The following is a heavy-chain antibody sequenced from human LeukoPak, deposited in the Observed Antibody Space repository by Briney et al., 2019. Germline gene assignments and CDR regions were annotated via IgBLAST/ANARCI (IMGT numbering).Heavy chain of an antibody. V-gene: IGHV4-39*07. CDR3: ARDIDDVGALLDY. D-gene: IGHD1-26*01. Sequence: SETLSLTCTISDDPISSNRYFWAWIRQPPGKGLEWLASINYNWRTFYNPSLQSRLTISIDTAKRQFSLKLTSVTAADTALYYCARDIDDVGALLDYWGQGTLVTVSS. CDR1: DDPISSNRYF. J-gene: IGHJ4*02. CDR2: INYNWRT.